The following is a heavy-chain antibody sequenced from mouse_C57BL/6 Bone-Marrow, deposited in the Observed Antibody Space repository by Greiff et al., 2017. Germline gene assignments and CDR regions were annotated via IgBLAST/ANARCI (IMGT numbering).Heavy chain of an antibody. V-gene: IGHV3-6*01. Sequence: VQLQQSGPGLVKPSQSLSFTCSVTGYSITSGYYWNWIRQFPGNKLEWMGYISYDGSNNYNPSLKNRISITRDTSKNQFFLKLNSVTTEDTATYYCARVAAQAWFAYWGQGTLVTVAA. J-gene: IGHJ3*01. D-gene: IGHD3-2*02. CDR2: ISYDGSN. CDR1: GYSITSGYY. CDR3: ARVAAQAWFAY.